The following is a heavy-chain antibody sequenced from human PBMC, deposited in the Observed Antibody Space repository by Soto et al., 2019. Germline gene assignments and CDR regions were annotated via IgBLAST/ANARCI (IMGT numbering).Heavy chain of an antibody. J-gene: IGHJ4*02. D-gene: IGHD5-12*01. Sequence: GGSLRLSCVASGFNFGNFGMHWVRQAPGKGLEWLTVISNDENIKQDSMRGRFAIARDNSKNTLYLHLTSLRAEDTAIYYCARGLRGVLDYWGQGTLVTVSS. CDR1: GFNFGNFG. CDR2: ISNDENIK. CDR3: ARGLRGVLDY. V-gene: IGHV3-33*01.